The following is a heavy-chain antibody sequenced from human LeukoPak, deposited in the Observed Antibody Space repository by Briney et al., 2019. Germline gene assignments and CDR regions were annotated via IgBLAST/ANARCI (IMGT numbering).Heavy chain of an antibody. CDR3: ARARRIQLWLIATYYFDY. V-gene: IGHV3-30*02. D-gene: IGHD5-18*01. Sequence: GGSLRLSCAASGFTFSRHGMHWVRQAPGKGLEWVAFIRHDGSEKYYGDSVKGRFTISRDNSENTLYLQMNSLRPEDTAVYYCARARRIQLWLIATYYFDYWGQGTLVTVSS. J-gene: IGHJ4*02. CDR2: IRHDGSEK. CDR1: GFTFSRHG.